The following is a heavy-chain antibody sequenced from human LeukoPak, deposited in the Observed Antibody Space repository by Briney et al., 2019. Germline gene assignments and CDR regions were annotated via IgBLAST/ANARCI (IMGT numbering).Heavy chain of an antibody. D-gene: IGHD6-19*01. CDR2: IIPIFGTA. CDR1: GGTFSSYA. Sequence: SVKVSCKASGGTFSSYAISWVRQAPGQGLEWXGGIIPIFGTANYAQKFQGRVTITADKSTSTAYMELSSLRSEDTAVYYCARDLSSGWYYFDYWGQGTLVTVSS. V-gene: IGHV1-69*06. J-gene: IGHJ4*02. CDR3: ARDLSSGWYYFDY.